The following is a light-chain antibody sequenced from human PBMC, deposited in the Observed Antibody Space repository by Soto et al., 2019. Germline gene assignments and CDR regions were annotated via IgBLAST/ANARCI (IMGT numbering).Light chain of an antibody. CDR2: DVT. Sequence: QSVLTQPASVSGSPGQSITISCTGTNSDVGYYNHVSWYQQHPGKAPKLMIYDVTNRPSGVSNRFFGSKSGNTASLTISGLQAEDEADYYCSSYASSSTYVFGTGTKVSVL. CDR3: SSYASSSTYV. J-gene: IGLJ1*01. CDR1: NSDVGYYNH. V-gene: IGLV2-14*03.